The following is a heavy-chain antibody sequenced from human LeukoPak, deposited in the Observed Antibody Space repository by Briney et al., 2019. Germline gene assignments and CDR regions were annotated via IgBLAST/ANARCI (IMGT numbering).Heavy chain of an antibody. D-gene: IGHD1-1*01. J-gene: IGHJ4*02. CDR1: GDSISTYY. Sequence: SETLSLTCTVSGDSISTYYWSWIRQPPGKGLEYIGHIYYTGSTTCNPSLKSRVTISVDASKNQFSLRLSSVTAADTAVYYCARFSSTGLEYWGQGTLVTVSS. CDR2: IYYTGST. V-gene: IGHV4-59*01. CDR3: ARFSSTGLEY.